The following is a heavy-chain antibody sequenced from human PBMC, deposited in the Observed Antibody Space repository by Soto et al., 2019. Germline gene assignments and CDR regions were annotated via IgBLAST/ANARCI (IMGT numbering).Heavy chain of an antibody. CDR1: GGSISSYY. J-gene: IGHJ4*02. CDR2: IYDSGST. CDR3: ARDNSGYSGYDGYYFDY. V-gene: IGHV4-59*01. Sequence: SETLSLTCTVSGGSISSYYWSWIRQSPGKGLEWIGYIYDSGSTSYNPSLKSRVTISVDTSKNQFSLKLSSVTAADTAVYYCARDNSGYSGYDGYYFDYWGQGTLVTGS. D-gene: IGHD5-12*01.